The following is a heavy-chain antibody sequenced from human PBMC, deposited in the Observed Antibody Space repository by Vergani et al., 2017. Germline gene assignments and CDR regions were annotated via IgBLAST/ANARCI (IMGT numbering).Heavy chain of an antibody. CDR2: ISAYNGNT. Sequence: QVQLVQSGAEVKTPGASVKVSCKASGYTFTSYGISWVRQAPGQGLEWMGWISAYNGNTNYAQKLQGRVTMTPDTSTSTAYMELRSLRSDDTAVYYCATVTTSVSYYYYYYMDVWGKGTTVTVSS. D-gene: IGHD4-17*01. V-gene: IGHV1-18*01. CDR1: GYTFTSYG. J-gene: IGHJ6*03. CDR3: ATVTTSVSYYYYYYMDV.